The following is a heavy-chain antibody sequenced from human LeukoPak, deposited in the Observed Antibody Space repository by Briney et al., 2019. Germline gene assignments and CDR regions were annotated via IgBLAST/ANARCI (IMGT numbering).Heavy chain of an antibody. CDR2: ISGSGGST. J-gene: IGHJ4*02. CDR3: ASHIVVVPAAIDY. V-gene: IGHV3-23*01. CDR1: GFTFRSYA. Sequence: GSLRISWATTGFTFRSYAKGWGPQAPGKGLGGVSAISGSGGSTYYADSVKGRFTISRDNSKNTLYLQMNSLRAEDTAVYSCASHIVVVPAAIDYWGQGTLVTVSS. D-gene: IGHD2-2*01.